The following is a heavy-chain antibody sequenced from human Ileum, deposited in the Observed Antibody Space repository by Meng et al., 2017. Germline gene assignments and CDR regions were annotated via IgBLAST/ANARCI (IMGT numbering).Heavy chain of an antibody. V-gene: IGHV3-30-3*01. CDR1: GFTFSTYD. J-gene: IGHJ4*02. CDR3: AAIISMKVD. CDR2: IAYDGSNK. D-gene: IGHD3-22*01. Sequence: QVQLVESGGGVVQPGRSLRLSCAASGFTFSTYDLHWVRQAPGKGLEWVALIAYDGSNKYYADSVKGRFIISRDNSKSTLYLQMNGLRVEDTAVYYCAAIISMKVDWGQGTLVTVSS.